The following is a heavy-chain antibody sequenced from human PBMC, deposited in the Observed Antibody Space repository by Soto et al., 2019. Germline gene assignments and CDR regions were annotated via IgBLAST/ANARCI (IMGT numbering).Heavy chain of an antibody. CDR2: ISYDGSNK. V-gene: IGHV3-30-3*01. D-gene: IGHD3-22*01. Sequence: QVQLVESGGGVVQPGRSLRLSCAASGFTFSSYAMHWVRQAPGKGLEWVAVISYDGSNKYYADSVKGRFTISRDNSKNTLYLQMNSLRAEDTAVYYCARDNYYDSSGRDCQLGYWGQGTLVTVSS. CDR3: ARDNYYDSSGRDCQLGY. J-gene: IGHJ4*02. CDR1: GFTFSSYA.